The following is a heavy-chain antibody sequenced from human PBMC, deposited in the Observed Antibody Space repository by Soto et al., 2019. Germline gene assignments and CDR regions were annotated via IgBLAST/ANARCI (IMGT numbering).Heavy chain of an antibody. CDR3: ARGTTTSAFSGMDV. CDR2: ISYDGSNE. V-gene: IGHV3-30-3*01. J-gene: IGHJ6*02. D-gene: IGHD1-1*01. CDR1: GFTFSSNA. Sequence: QVQLVESGGGVVQPGRSLRLSCAASGFTFSSNAMNWVRKAPGKGREWVAVISYDGSNEYNSESVKGRFTISRDNSKNTLSLQMNSLRAEDTAMYFCARGTTTSAFSGMDVWGQGTTVTVSS.